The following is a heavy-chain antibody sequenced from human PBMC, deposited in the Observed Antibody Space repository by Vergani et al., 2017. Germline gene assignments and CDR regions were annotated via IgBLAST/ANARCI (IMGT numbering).Heavy chain of an antibody. V-gene: IGHV4-30-4*01. CDR3: ASDVVVPAATFGQDY. J-gene: IGHJ4*02. CDR2: IYYSGST. Sequence: QVQLQESGPGRVKPSQTLSLTCTVSGGSISSGDYYWSWIRQPPGKGLEWIGYIYYSGSTYYNPSLKSRVTISVDTSKNQFSLKLSSVTAADTAVYYCASDVVVPAATFGQDYWGQGTLVTVSS. CDR1: GGSISSGDYY. D-gene: IGHD2-2*01.